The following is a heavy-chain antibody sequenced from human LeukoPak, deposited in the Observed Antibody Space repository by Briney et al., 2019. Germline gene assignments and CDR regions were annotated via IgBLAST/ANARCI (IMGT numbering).Heavy chain of an antibody. J-gene: IGHJ4*02. CDR2: INTDGTVT. D-gene: IGHD6-19*01. Sequence: GGSLRLSCAASGFTFSKYWMLWVRQAPGKGLESVSRINTDGTVTTYADFVKGRFTVSRDNADNTMFLQMNSVRDEDTAVYYCATKQWLAPPPDSWGQGTPVTVSS. CDR3: ATKQWLAPPPDS. V-gene: IGHV3-74*01. CDR1: GFTFSKYW.